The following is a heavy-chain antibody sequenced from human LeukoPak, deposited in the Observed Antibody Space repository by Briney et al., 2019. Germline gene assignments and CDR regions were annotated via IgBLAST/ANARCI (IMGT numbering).Heavy chain of an antibody. D-gene: IGHD3-10*01. CDR3: ARDQTYSGSGIYTYFDY. J-gene: IGHJ4*02. CDR2: IYSTGST. Sequence: SETLSLTCPVSGGSISSGGHYWSWIRQPAGKGLEYLGRIYSTGSTNYNPSLRSRVTISVDTSKNHFSLKLSSVTAADTAVYYCARDQTYSGSGIYTYFDYWGQGILVTVSS. CDR1: GGSISSGGHY. V-gene: IGHV4-61*02.